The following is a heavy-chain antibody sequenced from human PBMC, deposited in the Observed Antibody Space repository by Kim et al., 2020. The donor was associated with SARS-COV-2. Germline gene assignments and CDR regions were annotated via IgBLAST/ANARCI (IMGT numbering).Heavy chain of an antibody. CDR1: GGSISSSSYY. CDR3: ARHLGYCSGGSCYFDY. J-gene: IGHJ4*02. D-gene: IGHD2-15*01. CDR2: IYYSGST. Sequence: SETLSLTCTVSGGSISSSSYYWGWIRQPPGKGLEWIGSIYYSGSTYYNPSLKSRVTISVDTSKNQFSLKLSSVTAADTAVYYCARHLGYCSGGSCYFDYWGQGPLVTVSS. V-gene: IGHV4-39*01.